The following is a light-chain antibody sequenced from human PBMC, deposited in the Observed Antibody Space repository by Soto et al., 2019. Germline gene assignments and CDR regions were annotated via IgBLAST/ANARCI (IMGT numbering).Light chain of an antibody. CDR2: DAS. Sequence: DIVLTQSPATLSLSPVERHTLSCRASQSVKTFLVWYQQRPGQPPRLLIHDASHRAAGIPARFSGSGFGTDFTLTISSLEPEDAAVYYCQQRSNWPPITFGQGTRLEIK. J-gene: IGKJ5*01. CDR1: QSVKTF. V-gene: IGKV3-11*01. CDR3: QQRSNWPPIT.